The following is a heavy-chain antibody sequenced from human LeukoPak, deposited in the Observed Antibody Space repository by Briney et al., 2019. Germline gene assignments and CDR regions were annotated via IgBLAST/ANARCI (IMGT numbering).Heavy chain of an antibody. J-gene: IGHJ4*02. CDR1: GFTFSSYS. Sequence: GRSLRLSCAASGFTFSSYSMNWVRQAPGKGLEWVSYISSSSSTIYYADSVKGRFTISRDNAKNSLYLQMNSLRAEDTAVYYCATYKRGYSGYDPIDYWGQGTLVTVSS. D-gene: IGHD5-12*01. CDR2: ISSSSSTI. V-gene: IGHV3-48*01. CDR3: ATYKRGYSGYDPIDY.